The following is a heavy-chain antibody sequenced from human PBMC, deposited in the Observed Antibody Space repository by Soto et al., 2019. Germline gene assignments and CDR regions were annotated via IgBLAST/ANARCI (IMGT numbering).Heavy chain of an antibody. CDR3: ARGDRYSSSSDNWFDP. CDR2: IIPIFGTA. J-gene: IGHJ5*02. D-gene: IGHD6-6*01. V-gene: IGHV1-69*13. Sequence: ASVKVSCKASGGTFSSYAISWVRQAPGQGLEWMGGIIPIFGTANYAQKFQGRVTITADESTSTAYMELSSLRSEDTAVYYCARGDRYSSSSDNWFDPWGQGTLVTVSS. CDR1: GGTFSSYA.